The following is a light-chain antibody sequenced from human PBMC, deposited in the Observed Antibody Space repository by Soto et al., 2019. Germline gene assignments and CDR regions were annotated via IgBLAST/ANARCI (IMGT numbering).Light chain of an antibody. J-gene: IGKJ1*01. CDR2: DAS. CDR1: QSVSTY. Sequence: EIVLTQSPATLSLSPGERATLSCRASQSVSTYLAWYQQKPGQAPRLLIYDASSRATGIPARFSGSWSGTEFTLTISSLEPEDFAVYYCQQRSSWPVTFGQGTRVEIK. V-gene: IGKV3-11*01. CDR3: QQRSSWPVT.